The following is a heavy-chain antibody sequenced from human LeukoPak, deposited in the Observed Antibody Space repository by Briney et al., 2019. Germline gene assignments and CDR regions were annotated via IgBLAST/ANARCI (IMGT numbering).Heavy chain of an antibody. CDR3: ARDWLAAGGDYMDV. CDR2: ISNSGNII. V-gene: IGHV3-48*03. CDR1: GFTFSTYD. Sequence: GGSLRLSCAASGFTFSTYDMNWVRQAPGKGLEWVSFISNSGNIIKYADSVQVRFTISRDNAKNSLYLQMNSLRADDTAIYYCARDWLAAGGDYMDVWGKGTTVTISS. J-gene: IGHJ6*03. D-gene: IGHD6-13*01.